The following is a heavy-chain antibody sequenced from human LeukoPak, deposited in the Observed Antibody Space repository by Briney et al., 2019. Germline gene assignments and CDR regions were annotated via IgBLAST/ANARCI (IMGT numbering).Heavy chain of an antibody. D-gene: IGHD6-19*01. V-gene: IGHV3-74*01. J-gene: IGHJ4*01. CDR1: GFSFSYHW. Sequence: GGSLRLSCVAPGFSFSYHWMHWVRQAPGKGMESQSEINGAGSDSLSADLVRGRSPIPRDNPKTPLYLEVNSLKVEDMAAYYCVRGTSGGSGLDYWGHGIMVTVSS. CDR2: INGAGSDS. CDR3: VRGTSGGSGLDY.